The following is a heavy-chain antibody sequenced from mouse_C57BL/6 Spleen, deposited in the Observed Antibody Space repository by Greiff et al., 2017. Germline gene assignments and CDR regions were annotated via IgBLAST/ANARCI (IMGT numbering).Heavy chain of an antibody. CDR2: IYPGSGST. Sequence: QVQLQQPGAELVKPGASVKMSCKASGYTFTSYWITWVKQRPGQGLEWIGDIYPGSGSTNYNEKFKSKATLTVDTSSSTAYMQLSSLTSEDSAVYYCARVPYDYDAPYAMDYWGQGTSVTVSS. V-gene: IGHV1-55*01. J-gene: IGHJ4*01. CDR1: GYTFTSYW. D-gene: IGHD2-4*01. CDR3: ARVPYDYDAPYAMDY.